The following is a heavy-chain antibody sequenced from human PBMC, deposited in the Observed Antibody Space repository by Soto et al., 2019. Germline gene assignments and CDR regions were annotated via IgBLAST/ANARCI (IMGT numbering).Heavy chain of an antibody. V-gene: IGHV4-30-2*01. J-gene: IGHJ5*02. D-gene: IGHD2-8*01. Sequence: PSETLSLTCSVSGGSVNSGGYSWSWIRQPPGKGLEWIGFISPSGSPAYKPSLKSRVTISVDRSNNQISLELSSVTAADTAVYYCARGVLAWGPGTLVTVSS. CDR1: GGSVNSGGYS. CDR3: ARGVLA. CDR2: ISPSGSP.